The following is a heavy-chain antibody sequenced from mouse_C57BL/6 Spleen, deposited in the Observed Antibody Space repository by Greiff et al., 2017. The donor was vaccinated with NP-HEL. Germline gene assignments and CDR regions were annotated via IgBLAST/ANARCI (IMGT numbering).Heavy chain of an antibody. CDR2: IDPSDSET. J-gene: IGHJ4*01. D-gene: IGHD2-4*01. V-gene: IGHV1-52*01. CDR3: ARSGDYDPYYAMDY. Sequence: QVQLKQPGAELVRPGSSVKLSCKASGYTFTSYWMHWVKQRPIQGLEWIGNIDPSDSETHYNQKFKDKATLTVDKSSSTAYMQLSSLTSEDSAVYYCARSGDYDPYYAMDYWGQGTSVTVSS. CDR1: GYTFTSYW.